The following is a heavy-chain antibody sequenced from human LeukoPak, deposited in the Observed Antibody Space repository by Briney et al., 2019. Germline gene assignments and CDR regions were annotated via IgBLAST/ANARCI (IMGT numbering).Heavy chain of an antibody. CDR1: GGSISSYY. V-gene: IGHV4-59*08. CDR2: IYYSGST. CDR3: ARPTLPYDSKTAAFDI. Sequence: KPSETLSLTCTVSGGSISSYYWSWIRQPPGKGLEWIGYIYYSGSTNYNPSLKSRVTISGDTSKNQFSLKLSSVTAADTAVYYCARPTLPYDSKTAAFDIWGQGTMVTVSS. J-gene: IGHJ3*02. D-gene: IGHD3-22*01.